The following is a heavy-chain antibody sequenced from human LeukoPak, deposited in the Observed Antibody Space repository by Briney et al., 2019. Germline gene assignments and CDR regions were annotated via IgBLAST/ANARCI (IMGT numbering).Heavy chain of an antibody. CDR3: SDFDY. CDR1: GFTFSSYW. CDR2: INNDGSST. Sequence: TGGSLRLSCAASGFTFSSYWMSWVRQAPGKGLVWVAQINNDGSSTMYADSVKGRFTISRDNAKNTLYLQMNSLRAEDTAVYYCSDFDYWGQGTLVTVSS. J-gene: IGHJ4*02. V-gene: IGHV3-74*03.